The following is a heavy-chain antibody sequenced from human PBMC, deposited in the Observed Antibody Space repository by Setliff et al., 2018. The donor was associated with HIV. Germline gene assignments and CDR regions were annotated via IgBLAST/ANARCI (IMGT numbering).Heavy chain of an antibody. V-gene: IGHV4-38-2*01. CDR1: GYAISSGYY. Sequence: PSETLSLTCAVSGYAISSGYYWGWIRRPPGKGLEWIGSIYNRGSTYYNPSLKSRVTISVDRSKNQFSLKLSSVTAADTAVYYCARRGDFFYYAMDVWGQGTTVTVSS. CDR3: ARRGDFFYYAMDV. J-gene: IGHJ6*02. CDR2: IYNRGST.